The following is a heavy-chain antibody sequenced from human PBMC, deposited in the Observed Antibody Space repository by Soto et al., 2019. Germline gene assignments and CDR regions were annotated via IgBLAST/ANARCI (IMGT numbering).Heavy chain of an antibody. CDR3: ARGRAQVDIVATIKRNWFDP. J-gene: IGHJ5*02. D-gene: IGHD5-12*01. CDR1: GGSFSGYY. V-gene: IGHV4-34*01. CDR2: INHSGST. Sequence: QVQLQQWGAGLLKPSETLSLTCAVYGGSFSGYYWSWIRQPPGKGLEWIGEINHSGSTNYNPSLKRPVTISLDTSKNQFSPKLSAVTAADTAVYSCARGRAQVDIVATIKRNWFDPWGQGTLVTVSS.